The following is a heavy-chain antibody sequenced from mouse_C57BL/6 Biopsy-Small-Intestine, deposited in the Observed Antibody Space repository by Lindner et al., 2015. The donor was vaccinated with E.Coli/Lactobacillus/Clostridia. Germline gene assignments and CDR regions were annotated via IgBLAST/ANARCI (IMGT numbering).Heavy chain of an antibody. CDR2: IYPNNGGT. CDR1: GYTFTDYN. Sequence: VQLQESGPELVKPGASVKISCKASGYTFTDYNMDWVKQSHGKSLEWIGYIYPNNGGTGYNQKFKSKATLTVDKSSSTAYMELHSLTSEDSAVYYCARGPYGDEVMDYWGQGTSVTVSS. J-gene: IGHJ4*01. V-gene: IGHV1-34*02. CDR3: ARGPYGDEVMDY. D-gene: IGHD2-13*01.